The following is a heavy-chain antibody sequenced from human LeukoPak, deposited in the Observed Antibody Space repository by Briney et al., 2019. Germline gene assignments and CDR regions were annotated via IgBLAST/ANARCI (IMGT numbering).Heavy chain of an antibody. CDR2: IYYSGST. J-gene: IGHJ4*02. Sequence: SETLSLTCTVSGGSISSSSYYWGWIRQPPGKGLEWIGSIYYSGSTYYSPSLKSRVTISVDTSKNQFSLKLSSVTAADTAVYYCARGVGAQRLLWFGELLSTFDYWGQGTLVTVSS. D-gene: IGHD3-10*01. CDR1: GGSISSSSYY. CDR3: ARGVGAQRLLWFGELLSTFDY. V-gene: IGHV4-39*01.